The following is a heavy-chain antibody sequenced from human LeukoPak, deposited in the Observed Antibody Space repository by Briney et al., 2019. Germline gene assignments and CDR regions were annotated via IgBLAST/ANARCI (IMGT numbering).Heavy chain of an antibody. CDR3: ARDHHCSSTSCPGHYFDY. D-gene: IGHD2-2*01. V-gene: IGHV4-59*01. J-gene: IGHJ4*02. CDR1: GGSISSYY. Sequence: SETLSLTCTVSGGSISSYYWSWIRQPPGEGLEWIGYIYYSGSTNYNPSLRSRVTISVDTSKNQFSLKLSSVTAADTAVYYCARDHHCSSTSCPGHYFDYWGQGTLVTVSS. CDR2: IYYSGST.